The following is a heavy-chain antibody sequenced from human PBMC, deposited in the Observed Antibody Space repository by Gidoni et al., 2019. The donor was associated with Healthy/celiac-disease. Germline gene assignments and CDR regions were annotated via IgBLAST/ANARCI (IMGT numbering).Heavy chain of an antibody. CDR2: IYYSGST. CDR1: GGSISSGGYY. CDR3: ARSDSSGYFY. D-gene: IGHD3-22*01. Sequence: QVQLQESGPGLVKPSQPLSLPCTVSGGSISSGGYYWSWFRQHPGKGLEWIGYIYYSGSTYYNPSLKSRVTISVDTSKNQFSLKLSSVTAADTAVYYCARSDSSGYFYWGQGTLVTVSS. J-gene: IGHJ4*02. V-gene: IGHV4-31*03.